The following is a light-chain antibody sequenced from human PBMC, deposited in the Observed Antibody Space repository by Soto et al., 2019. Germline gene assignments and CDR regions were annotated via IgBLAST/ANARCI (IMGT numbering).Light chain of an antibody. CDR1: QSVSSY. V-gene: IGKV3-11*01. CDR3: QQRSNWPPTLT. J-gene: IGKJ4*01. CDR2: DAS. Sequence: EIVLKQSPATLALSPGERATLSCRASQSVSSYLAWYQQKPGQAPRLLIYDASNRATGIPARFSGSGSGTDFTLTISSLAPEDFAVYYCQQRSNWPPTLTFGGGTKVEIK.